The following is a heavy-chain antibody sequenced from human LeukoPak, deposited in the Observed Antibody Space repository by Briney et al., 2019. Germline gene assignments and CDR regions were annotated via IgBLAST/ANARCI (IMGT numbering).Heavy chain of an antibody. D-gene: IGHD2-15*01. V-gene: IGHV4-59*01. CDR2: IFYSGST. CDR1: GGSISSYY. CDR3: ARGMGGPDY. J-gene: IGHJ4*02. Sequence: SETLSLTCTVSGGSISSYYWSWIRQPPGKGLEWIGYIFYSGSTNYNPSLKSRVTMSVDTSKNQFSLKLSSVTAADTAVYYCARGMGGPDYWGQGTLVTVSS.